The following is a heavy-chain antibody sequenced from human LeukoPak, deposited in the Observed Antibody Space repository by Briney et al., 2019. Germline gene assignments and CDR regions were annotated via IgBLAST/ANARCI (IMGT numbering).Heavy chain of an antibody. CDR1: GYSISSGYY. Sequence: PSETLSLTCTVSGYSISSGYYWGWIRQPPGKGLEWIGSIYHSGSTYYNPSLKSRVTISVDTSKNQFSLKLSSVTAADTAVYYCARDGIVVVITEREVNKVIFDYMDVWGKGTTVTVSS. CDR3: ARDGIVVVITEREVNKVIFDYMDV. D-gene: IGHD3-22*01. CDR2: IYHSGST. V-gene: IGHV4-38-2*02. J-gene: IGHJ6*03.